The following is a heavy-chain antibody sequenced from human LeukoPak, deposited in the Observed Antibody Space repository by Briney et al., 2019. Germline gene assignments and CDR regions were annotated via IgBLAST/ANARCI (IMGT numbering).Heavy chain of an antibody. CDR1: GFTFSDYY. D-gene: IGHD1-14*01. Sequence: PGGSLRLSCAASGFTFSDYYMSWIRQAPGKGLEWVSYISSSSSYTNYADSVKGRFTISRDNAKNSLYPQMNSLRAEDTAVYYCARYTPGSASIDYWGQGTLVTVSS. CDR3: ARYTPGSASIDY. J-gene: IGHJ4*02. CDR2: ISSSSSYT. V-gene: IGHV3-11*03.